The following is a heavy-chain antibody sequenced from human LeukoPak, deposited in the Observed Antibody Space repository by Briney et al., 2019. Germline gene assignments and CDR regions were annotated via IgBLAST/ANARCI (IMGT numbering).Heavy chain of an antibody. CDR3: ARVIRAAPGKGYFDY. Sequence: TGGSLRLSCATSGFIFSTYALSWVRQAPGKGLEWASSISGSGGSTYHADSVKGRFTISRDSSKNTLHLQMNSLRAEDTAIYYCARVIRAAPGKGYFDYWGQGTLVTVSS. D-gene: IGHD6-13*01. CDR2: ISGSGGST. J-gene: IGHJ4*02. CDR1: GFIFSTYA. V-gene: IGHV3-23*01.